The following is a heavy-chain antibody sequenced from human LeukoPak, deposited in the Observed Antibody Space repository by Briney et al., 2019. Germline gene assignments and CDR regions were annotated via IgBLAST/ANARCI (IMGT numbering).Heavy chain of an antibody. CDR2: IIPIFGTA. Sequence: ASVKVSCKTSGYTFTSYGVSWVRQAPGQGLEWMGGIIPIFGTANYAQKFQGRVTITADESTSTAYMELSSLRSEDTAVYYCASAVTTPGDYFDYWGQGTLVTVSS. CDR1: GYTFTSYG. V-gene: IGHV1-69*13. J-gene: IGHJ4*02. D-gene: IGHD4-17*01. CDR3: ASAVTTPGDYFDY.